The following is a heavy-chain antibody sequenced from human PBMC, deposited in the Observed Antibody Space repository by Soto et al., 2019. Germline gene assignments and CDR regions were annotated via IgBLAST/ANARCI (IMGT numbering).Heavy chain of an antibody. CDR3: GKVLVGATGHTDSDS. V-gene: IGHV4-39*01. D-gene: IGHD2-15*01. Sequence: SETLCLTCTVSGGSIYRSGYYWGWIRQPPGRGLEWIGNIDYNGVTYSNPSLKSRVTISRDTSKNQFSLKLTSVTAADTALYYCGKVLVGATGHTDSDSWGPGTLVTVSS. J-gene: IGHJ4*02. CDR2: IDYNGVT. CDR1: GGSIYRSGYY.